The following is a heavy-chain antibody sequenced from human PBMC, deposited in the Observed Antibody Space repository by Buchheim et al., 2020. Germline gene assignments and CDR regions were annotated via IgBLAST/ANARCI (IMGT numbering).Heavy chain of an antibody. J-gene: IGHJ4*02. Sequence: QVQLVESGGGVVQPGRSLRLSCAASGFTFSSYAMHWVRQAPGKGLEWVAVISYDGSNKYYADSVKGRFTISRDNSKNTLYLQMNSLRAGDTAVYYCARDLLYSLNYWGQGTL. CDR2: ISYDGSNK. V-gene: IGHV3-30*04. CDR1: GFTFSSYA. D-gene: IGHD5-18*01. CDR3: ARDLLYSLNY.